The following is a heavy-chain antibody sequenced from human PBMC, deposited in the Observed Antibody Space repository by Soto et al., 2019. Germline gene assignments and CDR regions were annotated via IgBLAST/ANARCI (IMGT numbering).Heavy chain of an antibody. J-gene: IGHJ4*02. V-gene: IGHV4-59*01. Sequence: SETLSLTCSVAGGSISTFYWNWIRQPPGKGLEWIGYVYYGGSTNYNPSFKSRVTISVDMSKNQFSLKLSSVTTADTAIYYCARDSTLQLWGQGTLVTVS. CDR1: GGSISTFY. CDR3: ARDSTLQL. CDR2: VYYGGST.